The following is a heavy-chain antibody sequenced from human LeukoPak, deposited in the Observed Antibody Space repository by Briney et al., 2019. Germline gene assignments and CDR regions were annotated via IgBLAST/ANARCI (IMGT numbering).Heavy chain of an antibody. V-gene: IGHV3-23*01. CDR2: ISGSGGST. J-gene: IGHJ3*02. Sequence: GGSLRLSCAASGFTVSSNDMSWVRQAPGKGLEWVSAISGSGGSTYYADSVKGRFTISRDNSKNTLYLQMNSLRAEDTAVYYCARASIAARPGGGAFDIWGQGTMVTVSS. D-gene: IGHD6-6*01. CDR3: ARASIAARPGGGAFDI. CDR1: GFTVSSND.